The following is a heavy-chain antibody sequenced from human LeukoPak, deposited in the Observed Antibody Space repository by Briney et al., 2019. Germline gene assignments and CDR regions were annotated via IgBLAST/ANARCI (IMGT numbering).Heavy chain of an antibody. CDR3: ATISAQTFDI. J-gene: IGHJ3*02. V-gene: IGHV3-7*01. CDR2: IKPDGSDK. D-gene: IGHD5-24*01. CDR1: GLTFSIWW. Sequence: GGSLTLFCVRSGLTFSIWWVIWVRPSPGKGWEWVANIKPDGSDKYYGDSASGRFTVSRDNAKNSAFLQMNSLRAEDTAIYYCATISAQTFDIWGQGTLVSVSS.